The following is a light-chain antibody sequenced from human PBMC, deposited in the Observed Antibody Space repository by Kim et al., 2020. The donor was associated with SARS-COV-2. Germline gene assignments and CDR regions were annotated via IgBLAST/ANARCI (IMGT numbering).Light chain of an antibody. CDR2: DVS. CDR1: SGDVGGYNY. Sequence: QSALTQPRSVSGSPGQSVAISCTGTSGDVGGYNYVSWYQQHPGKAPKFMIYDVSKRPSGVPDRFSGSKSGNTASLTISGLQAEDEADYYCCSYVGSYSYVFGTGTKVTVL. V-gene: IGLV2-11*01. J-gene: IGLJ1*01. CDR3: CSYVGSYSYV.